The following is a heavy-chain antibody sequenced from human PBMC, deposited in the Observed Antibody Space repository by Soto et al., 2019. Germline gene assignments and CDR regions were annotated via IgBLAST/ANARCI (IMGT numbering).Heavy chain of an antibody. CDR3: AKEMRGNYDFWSAEPFDP. J-gene: IGHJ5*02. CDR1: GFTFSSYG. CDR2: ISYDGSNK. Sequence: QVPLVESGGGVVQPGRSLRLSCAASGFTFSSYGMHWVRQAPGKGLEWVAVISYDGSNKYYADSVKGRFTISRDNSKNTLYLQMNSLRAEDTAVYYCAKEMRGNYDFWSAEPFDPWGQGTLVTVSS. D-gene: IGHD3-3*01. V-gene: IGHV3-30*18.